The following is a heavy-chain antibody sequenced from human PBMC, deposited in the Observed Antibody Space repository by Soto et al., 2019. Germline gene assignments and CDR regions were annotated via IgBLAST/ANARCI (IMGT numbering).Heavy chain of an antibody. J-gene: IGHJ6*02. CDR1: GFTFSTYV. D-gene: IGHD3-10*01. Sequence: GGSLRLSCAASGFTFSTYVMNWVRQAPGQGLEWVSSILGGGASTYYADSVRGRFTISRDNSKNTLYLQMNSLRAEDTAVYYCAKAAYYYGSGSYYRLSPYYYGMDVWGQGTTVTVSS. V-gene: IGHV3-23*01. CDR3: AKAAYYYGSGSYYRLSPYYYGMDV. CDR2: ILGGGAST.